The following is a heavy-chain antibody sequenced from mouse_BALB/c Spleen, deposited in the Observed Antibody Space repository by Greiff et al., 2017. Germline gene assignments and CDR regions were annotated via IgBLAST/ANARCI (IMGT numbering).Heavy chain of an antibody. CDR1: GYTFTSYW. Sequence: SGAELARPGASVKLSCKASGYTFTSYWMQWVKQRPGQGLEWIGAIYPGDGDTRYTQKFKGKATLTADKSSSTAYMQLSSLASEDSAVYYCARGYYYGSSYDYAMDYWGQGTSVTVSS. V-gene: IGHV1-87*01. CDR3: ARGYYYGSSYDYAMDY. D-gene: IGHD1-1*01. J-gene: IGHJ4*01. CDR2: IYPGDGDT.